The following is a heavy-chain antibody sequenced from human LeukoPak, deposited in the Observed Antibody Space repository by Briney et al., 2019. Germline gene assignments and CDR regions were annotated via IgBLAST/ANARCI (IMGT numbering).Heavy chain of an antibody. V-gene: IGHV4-31*03. CDR2: IYYNGNT. CDR1: GGSISSSSYY. CDR3: ARDPQLGIGRPSDDFDI. D-gene: IGHD7-27*01. Sequence: PSETLSLTCTVSGGSISSSSYYWGWIRQHPGKGLEWLGYIYYNGNTYYNPSLKGRVTISLDTSKKQFSLTVRSVTAADTAIYYCARDPQLGIGRPSDDFDIWGQGTMVTVSS. J-gene: IGHJ3*02.